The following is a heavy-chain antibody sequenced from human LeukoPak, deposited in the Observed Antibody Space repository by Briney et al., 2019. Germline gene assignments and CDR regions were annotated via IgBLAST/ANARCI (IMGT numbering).Heavy chain of an antibody. V-gene: IGHV4-28*01. Sequence: SETLSLTCAVSGYSLCSNHWWGWIRQPPGKGLEWIGYIFYAGSTYYNPSLKSRVTMSVDTSKNQFSLRLSSVTAVDTAVYYCARIGPILGAAWVDYWGQGTLVSVSS. J-gene: IGHJ4*02. D-gene: IGHD3-3*02. CDR1: GYSLCSNHW. CDR3: ARIGPILGAAWVDY. CDR2: IFYAGST.